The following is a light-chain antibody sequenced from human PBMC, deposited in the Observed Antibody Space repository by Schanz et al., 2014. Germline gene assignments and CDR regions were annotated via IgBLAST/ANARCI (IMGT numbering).Light chain of an antibody. CDR3: AAWDDSLNSWV. V-gene: IGLV1-44*01. CDR2: NNN. J-gene: IGLJ3*02. CDR1: SSNIGSET. Sequence: QSVLTQPPSASGTPGQRVTISCSGSSSNIGSETVHWYQQLPGTAPKLLMYNNNQRPSGVPDRLSGSKSGTSASLAISGLQSEDEADYYCAAWDDSLNSWVFGGGTKLTVL.